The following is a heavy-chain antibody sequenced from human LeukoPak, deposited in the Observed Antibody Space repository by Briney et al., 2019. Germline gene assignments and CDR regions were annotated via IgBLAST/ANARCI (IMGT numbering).Heavy chain of an antibody. J-gene: IGHJ4*02. V-gene: IGHV1-18*01. CDR1: GYTFTSYG. D-gene: IGHD6-13*01. CDR3: AREDGEQQLTHPFDY. CDR2: ISAYNGNT. Sequence: ASVKVSCKASGYTFTSYGISWVRQAPGQGLEWMGWISAYNGNTNYAQKLQGRVTMTTDTSTSTAYMELRSLRSDDTAVYYCAREDGEQQLTHPFDYWGQETLVTVSS.